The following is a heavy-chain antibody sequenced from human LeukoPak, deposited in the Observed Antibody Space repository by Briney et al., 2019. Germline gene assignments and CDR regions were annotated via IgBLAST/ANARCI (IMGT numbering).Heavy chain of an antibody. D-gene: IGHD2-8*01. V-gene: IGHV3-33*01. CDR3: ARRLYSDAFDI. CDR1: GFTFSSYG. CDR2: IWYDGSNK. J-gene: IGHJ3*02. Sequence: GGSLRLSCAASGFTFSSYGMHWVRQAPGKGLEWVAVIWYDGSNKYYADSVKGRSTISRDNSKNTLYLQMNSLRAEDTAVYYCARRLYSDAFDIWGQGTMVTVSS.